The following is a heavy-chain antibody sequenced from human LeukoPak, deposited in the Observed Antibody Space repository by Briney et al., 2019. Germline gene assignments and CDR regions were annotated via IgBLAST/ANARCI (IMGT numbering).Heavy chain of an antibody. Sequence: SETLSLTCTVSGGSISSSGFYWGWVRQPPGKGLEWIGSIHHSGSTYYNPSLKSRVTISVDTSNNLFSLKLRSVTAADTAVYYCATIVATASIPWGQGTLVTVSS. J-gene: IGHJ5*02. D-gene: IGHD2-2*01. CDR1: GGSISSSGFY. CDR2: IHHSGST. CDR3: ATIVATASIP. V-gene: IGHV4-39*01.